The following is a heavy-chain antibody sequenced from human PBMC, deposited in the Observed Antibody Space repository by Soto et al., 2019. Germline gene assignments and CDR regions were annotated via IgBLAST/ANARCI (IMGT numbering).Heavy chain of an antibody. CDR3: ARALGGEYSFHYYGMDV. CDR2: IIPIFGTA. J-gene: IGHJ6*02. D-gene: IGHD3-10*01. V-gene: IGHV1-69*13. CDR1: GGTFSSYA. Sequence: SVKVSCKASGGTFSSYAISWVRQAPGQGLEWMGGIIPIFGTANYAQKFQGRVTITADESTSTAYMELSSLRSEDTAVYYCARALGGEYSFHYYGMDVWCQANTVTVSS.